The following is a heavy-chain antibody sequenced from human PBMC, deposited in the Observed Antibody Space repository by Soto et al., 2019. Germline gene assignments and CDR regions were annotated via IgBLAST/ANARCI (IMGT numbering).Heavy chain of an antibody. CDR1: GGSISSGGYY. CDR3: ARWWDWDSDEFYF. V-gene: IGHV4-31*03. CDR2: IYYSGST. J-gene: IGHJ4*02. Sequence: SETLSLTCTVSGGSISSGGYYGSWIRQHPGKGLEWIGYIYYSGSTYYNPSLKSRVTISVDTSKNQFSLNLSSMTATDTAVYYCARWWDWDSDEFYFSGQGSLVPVSA. D-gene: IGHD1-7*01.